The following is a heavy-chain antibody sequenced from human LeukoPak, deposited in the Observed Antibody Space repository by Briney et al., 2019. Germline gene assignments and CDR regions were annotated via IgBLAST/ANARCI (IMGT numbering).Heavy chain of an antibody. J-gene: IGHJ4*02. CDR2: ISNDGSTT. Sequence: GGSLRLSCAASGFTFDTYAIHWVRQAPGKGLEWVAVISNDGSTTYYPDSVRGRFTISRDNSKNTLYLQMNSLRAEDTAVYYCAKPDAADSSGWYYFDYWGQGTLVTVSS. D-gene: IGHD6-19*01. CDR1: GFTFDTYA. V-gene: IGHV3-30*04. CDR3: AKPDAADSSGWYYFDY.